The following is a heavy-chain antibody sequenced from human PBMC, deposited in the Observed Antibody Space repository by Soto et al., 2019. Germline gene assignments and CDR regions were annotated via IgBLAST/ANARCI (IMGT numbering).Heavy chain of an antibody. CDR3: ARISVVVTAHFDY. J-gene: IGHJ4*02. V-gene: IGHV3-30-3*01. Sequence: GGSLRLSCAASGFTFSSYAMHWVRQAPGKGLEWVAVISYDGSNKYYADSVKGRFTISRDNSKNTLYLQMNSLRAEDTAVYYCARISVVVTAHFDYWGQGTLVTVSS. CDR2: ISYDGSNK. D-gene: IGHD2-21*02. CDR1: GFTFSSYA.